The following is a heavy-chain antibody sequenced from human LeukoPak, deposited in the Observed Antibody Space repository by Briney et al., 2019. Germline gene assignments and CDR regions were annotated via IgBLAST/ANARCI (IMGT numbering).Heavy chain of an antibody. D-gene: IGHD3-3*01. CDR2: INHSGST. V-gene: IGHV4-34*01. J-gene: IGHJ4*02. Sequence: PSETLSLTCAVYGGSFSGYYWSWIRQPPGKGLEWIGEINHSGSTNYNPSLKSRVTISVDTSKNQFSLKLSSVTAADTAVYYCARARTVLRFLEWLPDYFDYWGQGTLVTVSS. CDR3: ARARTVLRFLEWLPDYFDY. CDR1: GGSFSGYY.